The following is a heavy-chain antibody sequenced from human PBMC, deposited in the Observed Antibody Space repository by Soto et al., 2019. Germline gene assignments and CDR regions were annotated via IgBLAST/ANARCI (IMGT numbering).Heavy chain of an antibody. CDR1: GYSFTSYW. D-gene: IGHD6-19*01. J-gene: IGHJ3*02. CDR2: IYPGDSDT. CDR3: ATRIQKFDSSGWGGSAFDI. V-gene: IGHV5-51*01. Sequence: GESLKISCKGSGYSFTSYWIGWVRQMPGKGLEWMGIIYPGDSDTRYSPSFQGQVTISADKSISTAYLQWSSLKASDTAMYYCATRIQKFDSSGWGGSAFDIWGQGTMVTVSS.